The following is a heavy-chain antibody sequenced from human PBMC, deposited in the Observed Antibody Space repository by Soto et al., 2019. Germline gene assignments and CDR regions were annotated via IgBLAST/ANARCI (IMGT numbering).Heavy chain of an antibody. J-gene: IGHJ5*02. D-gene: IGHD3-22*01. Sequence: QVQLVQSGAEVKKPGSSVKVSCKASGGTFSSYAISWVRQAPGQGLEWMGGIIPIFGTANYAQKFQGRVTITGDESTSTAYMGLSSLRSEDTAVYYCARGGGGGYDSSGYLNWFDPWGQGTLVTVSS. V-gene: IGHV1-69*01. CDR1: GGTFSSYA. CDR2: IIPIFGTA. CDR3: ARGGGGGYDSSGYLNWFDP.